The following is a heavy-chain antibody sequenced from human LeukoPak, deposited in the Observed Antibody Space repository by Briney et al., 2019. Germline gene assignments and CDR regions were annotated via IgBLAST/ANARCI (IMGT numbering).Heavy chain of an antibody. V-gene: IGHV6-1*01. Sequence: SQTLSLTCAISGDSVSRNTAAWNWIRQSPSRGVEWLGRTYYRSKWLNDYALSVKSRITVNPDTSKNQFSLQLMSVTPDDTAVYYCARGPPFDYWGQGILVTVSS. J-gene: IGHJ4*02. CDR1: GDSVSRNTAA. CDR3: ARGPPFDY. CDR2: TYYRSKWLN.